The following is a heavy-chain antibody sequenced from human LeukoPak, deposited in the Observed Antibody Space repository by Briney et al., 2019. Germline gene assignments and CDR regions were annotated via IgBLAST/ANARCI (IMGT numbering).Heavy chain of an antibody. J-gene: IGHJ6*02. D-gene: IGHD3-10*01. Sequence: SETLSFTCTVSGGSISTYFWTWIRQFPGKGLEWIGYISYTGTTSYNPSLKSRVTISVDTSKNQFSLKLSSVTAADTAVYYCARAGPNTYYYGSGSYKGGMDVWGQGTTVTVSS. V-gene: IGHV4-59*01. CDR1: GGSISTYF. CDR3: ARAGPNTYYYGSGSYKGGMDV. CDR2: ISYTGTT.